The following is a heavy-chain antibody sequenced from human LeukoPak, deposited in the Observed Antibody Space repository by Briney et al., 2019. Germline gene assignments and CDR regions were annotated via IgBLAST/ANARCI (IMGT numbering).Heavy chain of an antibody. J-gene: IGHJ4*02. CDR3: ARERGWLHYYFDY. CDR1: GGSISSGDYY. Sequence: SETLSLTCTVSGGSISSGDYYWSWIRQPPGKGLEWIGYVYYSGSTYYNPSLKSRVTISVDTSKNQFSLKLSSVTAADTAVYYCARERGWLHYYFDYWGQGTLVTVSS. CDR2: VYYSGST. V-gene: IGHV4-30-4*01. D-gene: IGHD5-24*01.